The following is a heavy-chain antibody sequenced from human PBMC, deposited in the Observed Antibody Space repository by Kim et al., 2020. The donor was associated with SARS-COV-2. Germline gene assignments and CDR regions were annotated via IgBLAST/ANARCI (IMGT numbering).Heavy chain of an antibody. J-gene: IGHJ4*02. Sequence: YADSVKGRFTIYRDNAKNSLYLQMNSLRAEDTAVYYCARTYGSGSYTPDYWGQGTLVTVSS. D-gene: IGHD3-10*01. CDR3: ARTYGSGSYTPDY. V-gene: IGHV3-21*01.